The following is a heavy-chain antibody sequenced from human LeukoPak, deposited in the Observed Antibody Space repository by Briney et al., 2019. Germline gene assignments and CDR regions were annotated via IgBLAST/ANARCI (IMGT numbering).Heavy chain of an antibody. V-gene: IGHV1-69*05. CDR1: GCTFSSYA. CDR3: ARVSEDYYDSSGYYPFDY. CDR2: IIPIFGKA. D-gene: IGHD3-22*01. J-gene: IGHJ4*02. Sequence: SVKVSCKASGCTFSSYAIRWVRQAPGQGLEWMGRIIPIFGKANYAQKFQGRVTITTDESTSTAYMELSSLRSEDTAVYYCARVSEDYYDSSGYYPFDYWGQGTLVTVSS.